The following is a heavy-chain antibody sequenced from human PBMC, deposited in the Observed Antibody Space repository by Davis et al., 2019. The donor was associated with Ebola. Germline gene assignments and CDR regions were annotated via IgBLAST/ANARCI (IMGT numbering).Heavy chain of an antibody. Sequence: ASVKVSCKVFGYTLTALSIHWVRQAPGQGLEWMGGSNPSNPEDVEMIYAQSFQGRVTMTEDTSTDTAYMELYSLRSEDTAVYYCATEYGDYWGQGTLVTVSS. CDR1: GYTLTALS. D-gene: IGHD2-8*01. V-gene: IGHV1-24*01. CDR3: ATEYGDY. J-gene: IGHJ4*02. CDR2: SNPSNPEDVEM.